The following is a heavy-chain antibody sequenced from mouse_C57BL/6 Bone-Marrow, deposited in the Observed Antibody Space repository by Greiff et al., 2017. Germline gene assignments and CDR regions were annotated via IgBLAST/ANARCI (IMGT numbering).Heavy chain of an antibody. CDR1: GYSITSGYY. Sequence: EVQRVESGPGLVKPSQSLSLTCSVTGYSITSGYYWNWIRQFPGKKLEWMGYISYDGSNNYNPSLKNLISITRDTSKNQFFLKLNSVTTEDTATYYCARDRTGLYAMDYWGQGTSGTVSS. V-gene: IGHV3-6*01. CDR2: ISYDGSN. CDR3: ARDRTGLYAMDY. D-gene: IGHD4-1*01. J-gene: IGHJ4*01.